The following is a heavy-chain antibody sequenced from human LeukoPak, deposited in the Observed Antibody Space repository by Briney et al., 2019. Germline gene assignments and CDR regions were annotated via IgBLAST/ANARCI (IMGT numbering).Heavy chain of an antibody. CDR2: ISSGSSYT. V-gene: IGHV3-11*03. D-gene: IGHD6-13*01. J-gene: IGHJ4*02. CDR1: GIPFSDYY. CDR3: AAGTAADF. Sequence: PGGSLRLSCVASGIPFSDYYMNWIRQAPGKGLEWISYISSGSSYTDYADSVKGRFTISRDNAKSALYLQVNSLRLEDTAVYYCAAGTAADFWGQGTLVTVSS.